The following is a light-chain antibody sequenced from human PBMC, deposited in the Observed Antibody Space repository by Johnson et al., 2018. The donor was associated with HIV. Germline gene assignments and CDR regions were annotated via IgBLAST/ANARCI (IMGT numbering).Light chain of an antibody. Sequence: QSVLTQPPSVSAASGQKVTISCSGSSSNIGNNRVSWYQQLPGTAPKLLIYDNNKRPSGIPDRFSGSKSGTSATLGITGLQTGDEADYYCGTCDSSLSAGVFGTGTTVTVL. CDR1: SSNIGNNR. V-gene: IGLV1-51*01. J-gene: IGLJ1*01. CDR2: DNN. CDR3: GTCDSSLSAGV.